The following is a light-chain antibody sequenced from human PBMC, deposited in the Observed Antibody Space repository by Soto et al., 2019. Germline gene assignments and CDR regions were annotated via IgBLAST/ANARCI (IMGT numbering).Light chain of an antibody. Sequence: EIGLTQSPGTLYLSPGERATLSYRASRSPSGNSIVWYKQKLGQAPRVLIYSTSIRATGIPDMFSGSGSGTDFTLTISSVEPEDFAVYFCQQSSTSPYTFGQGTKLENK. V-gene: IGKV3-20*01. J-gene: IGKJ2*01. CDR2: STS. CDR1: RSPSGNS. CDR3: QQSSTSPYT.